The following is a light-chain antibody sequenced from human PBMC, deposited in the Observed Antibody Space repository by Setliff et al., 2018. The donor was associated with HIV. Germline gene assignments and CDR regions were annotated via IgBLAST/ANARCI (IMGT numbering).Light chain of an antibody. V-gene: IGLV2-11*01. Sequence: QSALTQPRSVSGSPGQSVTISCTGTIRDVGGYEYVSWYQHHPGKAPKLIINDVNKRPSGVPDRFSGSKSGNTASLTISGLQAEDEADYYCCSYAGSYTSLYVFGSGTKVTVL. CDR1: IRDVGGYEY. CDR3: CSYAGSYTSLYV. J-gene: IGLJ1*01. CDR2: DVN.